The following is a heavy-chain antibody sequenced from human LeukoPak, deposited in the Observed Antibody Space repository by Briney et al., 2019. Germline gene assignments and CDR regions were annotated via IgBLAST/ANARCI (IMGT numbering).Heavy chain of an antibody. V-gene: IGHV3-7*03. Sequence: GGSLRLSCAASGFTFSSYWISWVRQAPGKGREWVANIKQDGSEKYYVDSVKGRFTISRDNAKNSLYLQMNSLRAEDTAVYYCARVPYGSGTHFADYWGQGTLVTVPS. D-gene: IGHD3-10*01. CDR3: ARVPYGSGTHFADY. CDR1: GFTFSSYW. CDR2: IKQDGSEK. J-gene: IGHJ4*02.